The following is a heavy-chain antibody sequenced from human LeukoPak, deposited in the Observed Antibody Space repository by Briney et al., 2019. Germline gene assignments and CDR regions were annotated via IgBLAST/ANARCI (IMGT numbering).Heavy chain of an antibody. Sequence: GGSLRLSCAASGFTFSSYAMTWVRQAPGKGLEWVSTISGSGGSTYYADSVKGRFTISRDNAKNTLYLQMNSLRAEDTAVYYCARDPRGYGDYVGFDYWGQGTLVTVSS. CDR1: GFTFSSYA. V-gene: IGHV3-23*01. J-gene: IGHJ4*02. CDR2: ISGSGGST. CDR3: ARDPRGYGDYVGFDY. D-gene: IGHD4-17*01.